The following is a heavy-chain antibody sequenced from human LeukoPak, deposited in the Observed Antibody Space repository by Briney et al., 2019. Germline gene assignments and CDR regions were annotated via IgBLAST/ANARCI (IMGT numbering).Heavy chain of an antibody. J-gene: IGHJ4*02. D-gene: IGHD6-6*01. Sequence: GGSLRLSCAASGFTFSSYSMNWVRQAPGKGLEWVSSINSKSRYIYYADSLKGRSTIPRDNGKNSVYLQMNSLRAEDTAVYFCARADSSSSRLDCWGQGTLVTVSS. V-gene: IGHV3-21*01. CDR2: INSKSRYI. CDR1: GFTFSSYS. CDR3: ARADSSSSRLDC.